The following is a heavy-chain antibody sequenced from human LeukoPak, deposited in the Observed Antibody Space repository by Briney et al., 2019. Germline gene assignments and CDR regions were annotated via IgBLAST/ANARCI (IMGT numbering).Heavy chain of an antibody. CDR3: ITDHPFALATWGFDY. CDR2: IKSKTDGGTT. Sequence: GGSLRLSCAASGFTLSNAWMSWVRQAPGKGLEWVGRIKSKTDGGTTDYAAPVKGRFTISRDDSKNTLYLQMNSLKTEDTAVYYCITDHPFALATWGFDYWGQGTLVTVSS. CDR1: GFTLSNAW. V-gene: IGHV3-15*01. J-gene: IGHJ4*02. D-gene: IGHD2-15*01.